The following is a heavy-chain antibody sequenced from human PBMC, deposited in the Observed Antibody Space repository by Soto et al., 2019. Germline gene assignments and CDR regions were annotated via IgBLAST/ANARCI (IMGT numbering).Heavy chain of an antibody. CDR1: GASISTNNW. D-gene: IGHD4-4*01. V-gene: IGHV4-4*02. CDR2: VYHSGST. Sequence: SETLSLTCAVSGASISTNNWWTWVRQSPGRGLEWIGEVYHSGSTTYNPSLKSRVTMAVDRSKNQFSLRLTSVTAADTAVYYCARDAMSYTDKRIESWSQGTLVTVSS. CDR3: ARDAMSYTDKRIES. J-gene: IGHJ4*02.